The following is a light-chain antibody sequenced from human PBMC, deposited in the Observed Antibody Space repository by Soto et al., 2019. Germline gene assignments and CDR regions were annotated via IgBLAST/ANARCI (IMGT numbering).Light chain of an antibody. Sequence: VLTQSLASLSVCPGQTATLSCRASQSVGSAFGWYQQKPGQAPRLLIYGASTRAAGIPARFRGGGSGADFTLTITSLQSEDFAIYYCQQYNAWPITFGQGTRLEI. V-gene: IGKV3-15*01. CDR1: QSVGSA. CDR3: QQYNAWPIT. CDR2: GAS. J-gene: IGKJ5*01.